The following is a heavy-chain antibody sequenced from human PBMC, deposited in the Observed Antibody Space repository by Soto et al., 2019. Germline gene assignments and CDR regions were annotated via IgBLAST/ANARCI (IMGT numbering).Heavy chain of an antibody. D-gene: IGHD1-26*01. V-gene: IGHV2-5*02. J-gene: IGHJ4*02. CDR2: IYWDDSK. CDR3: ALAYGGMSLY. CDR1: GFSLTTDRVG. Sequence: QITLKESGPTLVKPTQTLTLTCTFSGFSLTTDRVGVGWIRQPPGEALEWLAVIYWDDSKTYRPSLESRLTITKDTSKHQVALTLTNLDSLDTATYYCALAYGGMSLYWGQGTLVTVSS.